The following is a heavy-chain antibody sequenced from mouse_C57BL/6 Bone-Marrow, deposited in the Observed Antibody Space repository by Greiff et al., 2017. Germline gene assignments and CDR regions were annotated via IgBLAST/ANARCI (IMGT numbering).Heavy chain of an antibody. CDR3: ARHGDYGAGWYFDV. Sequence: EVHLVESGGGLVKPGGSLKLSCAASGFTFSSYTMSWVRQTPEKRLEWVATISGGGGNTYYPDSVKGRFTISRDNAKNTLYLQMSSLRSEDTALYYCARHGDYGAGWYFDVWGTGTTVTVSS. CDR1: GFTFSSYT. CDR2: ISGGGGNT. J-gene: IGHJ1*03. V-gene: IGHV5-9*01. D-gene: IGHD2-4*01.